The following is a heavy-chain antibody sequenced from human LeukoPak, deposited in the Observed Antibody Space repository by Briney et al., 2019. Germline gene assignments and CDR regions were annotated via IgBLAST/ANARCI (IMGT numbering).Heavy chain of an antibody. J-gene: IGHJ3*02. CDR2: IYYSGST. Sequence: TSETLSLTCTVSGGSISSSSYYWGWIRQPPGKGLEWIGSIYYSGSTYYNPSLKSRVTISVDTSKNQFSLKLSSVTAADTAVYYCARDGVRRGAFDIWGQGTMVTVSS. D-gene: IGHD1-1*01. V-gene: IGHV4-39*02. CDR1: GGSISSSSYY. CDR3: ARDGVRRGAFDI.